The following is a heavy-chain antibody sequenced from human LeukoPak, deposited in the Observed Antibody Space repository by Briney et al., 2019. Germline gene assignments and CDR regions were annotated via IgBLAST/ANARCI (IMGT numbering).Heavy chain of an antibody. CDR1: GFTFSSYG. CDR2: ISYDGSNK. CDR3: ANQIVDIVATIGGGFDY. V-gene: IGHV3-30*18. Sequence: GGSLRLSCAASGFTFSSYGMHWVRQAPGKGLEWVAVISYDGSNKYYADPVKGRFTISRDNSKNTLYLQMNSLRAEDTAVYYCANQIVDIVATIGGGFDYWGQGTLVTVSS. J-gene: IGHJ4*02. D-gene: IGHD5-12*01.